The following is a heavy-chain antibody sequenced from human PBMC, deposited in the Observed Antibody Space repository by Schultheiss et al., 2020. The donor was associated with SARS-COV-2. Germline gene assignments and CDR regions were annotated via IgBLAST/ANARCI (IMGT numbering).Heavy chain of an antibody. V-gene: IGHV4-4*02. D-gene: IGHD4-23*01. CDR1: GDSISNSDW. Sequence: SETLSLTCAVSGDSISNSDWWSWVRQPPGKGLEWIGEIHHTGNTNYSPSLKSRVTISVDKPKNQISLKLSSVTAADTAVYYCARSTVATGYFDLWGRGTLVTVSS. CDR3: ARSTVATGYFDL. J-gene: IGHJ2*01. CDR2: IHHTGNT.